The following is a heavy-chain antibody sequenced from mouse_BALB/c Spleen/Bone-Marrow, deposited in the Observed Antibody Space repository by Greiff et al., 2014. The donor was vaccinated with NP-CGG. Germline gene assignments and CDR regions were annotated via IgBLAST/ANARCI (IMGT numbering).Heavy chain of an antibody. J-gene: IGHJ4*01. CDR1: EYEFPSHD. Sequence: EVQLVESGGGLVQPGESLKLSCESNEYEFPSHDMSWVRKTPEKRLELVAAINSEGGSTYYPDTIERRFIISRDNTKKTLYLQMSSLRSEDTALYYCARHNYRYDDYAMDYWGQGTSVTVSS. CDR3: ARHNYRYDDYAMDY. V-gene: IGHV5-2*01. CDR2: INSEGGST. D-gene: IGHD2-14*01.